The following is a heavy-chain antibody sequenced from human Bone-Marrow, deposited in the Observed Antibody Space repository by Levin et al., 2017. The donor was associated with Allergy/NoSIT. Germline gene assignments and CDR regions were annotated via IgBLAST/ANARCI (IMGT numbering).Heavy chain of an antibody. CDR2: IYKSGST. D-gene: IGHD4-17*01. Sequence: GSLRLSCNVSGGSIRNYYWSWIRQSPGKGLEWIGYIYKSGSTNYNPSLKSRVTILLDLSKNQFSLNLSSVTAADTAVYYCAREVGRTGWFDPWGQGILVTVPS. J-gene: IGHJ5*02. V-gene: IGHV4-59*01. CDR3: AREVGRTGWFDP. CDR1: GGSIRNYY.